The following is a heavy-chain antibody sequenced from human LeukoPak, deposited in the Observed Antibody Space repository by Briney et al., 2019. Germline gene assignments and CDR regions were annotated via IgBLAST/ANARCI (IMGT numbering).Heavy chain of an antibody. D-gene: IGHD2-15*01. V-gene: IGHV4-59*12. CDR3: ARRGACSGGSCYFFDY. Sequence: SETLSLTCTDSGGSLSSYYWSWLRQPPGKGLEWIGYIYYSGSTNYNPSLMSRVTISVDTSKNQFSLKLSSVTAADTAVYYCARRGACSGGSCYFFDYWGQGTLVTVSS. CDR2: IYYSGST. J-gene: IGHJ4*02. CDR1: GGSLSSYY.